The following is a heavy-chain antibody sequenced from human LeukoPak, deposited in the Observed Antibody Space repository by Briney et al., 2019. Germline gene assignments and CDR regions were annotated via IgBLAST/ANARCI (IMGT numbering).Heavy chain of an antibody. CDR2: ISGSGDST. CDR1: GFTFSSYA. CDR3: AKTRSLDSSSWSHGDY. Sequence: PGGSLRLSCAASGFTFSSYAMSWVRQAPGKGLEWVSAISGSGDSTYYGDSVKGRSTISRDNSKNTLYLQMNSLRAEDTAVYYCAKTRSLDSSSWSHGDYWGQGTLVTVSS. D-gene: IGHD6-13*01. J-gene: IGHJ4*02. V-gene: IGHV3-23*01.